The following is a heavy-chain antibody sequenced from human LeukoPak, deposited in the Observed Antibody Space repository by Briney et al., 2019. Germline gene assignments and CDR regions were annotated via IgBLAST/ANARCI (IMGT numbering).Heavy chain of an antibody. J-gene: IGHJ6*03. CDR2: ISYDGSNK. D-gene: IGHD6-19*01. CDR3: ARVEYSSGWYVPGDYYYYMDV. V-gene: IGHV3-30*03. CDR1: GFTFSSYG. Sequence: GGSLRLSCAASGFTFSSYGMHWVRQAPGKGLEWVAVISYDGSNKYYADSVKGRFTISRDNSKNTLYLQMNGLRAEDTAVYYCARVEYSSGWYVPGDYYYYMDVWGKGTTVTISS.